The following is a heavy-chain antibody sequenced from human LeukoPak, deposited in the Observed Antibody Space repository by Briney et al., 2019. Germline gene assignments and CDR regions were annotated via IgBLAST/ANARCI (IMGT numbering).Heavy chain of an antibody. CDR1: GGSISSYY. CDR3: ARGQDLRGSPTIYPFDY. J-gene: IGHJ4*02. CDR2: VYYSGST. Sequence: PSETLSLTCTVSGGSISSYYWSWIRQPPGEGLEWIGYVYYSGSTYYNPSLKSRVTISVDTSKKQFSLKLTSVTTADTAAYYCARGQDLRGSPTIYPFDYWGQGTLVTVSS. D-gene: IGHD3-9*01. V-gene: IGHV4-59*01.